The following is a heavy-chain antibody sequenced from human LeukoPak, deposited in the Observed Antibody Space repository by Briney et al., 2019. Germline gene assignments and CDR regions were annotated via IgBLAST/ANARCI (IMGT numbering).Heavy chain of an antibody. Sequence: GGSMRLSSAASGFTVSSNYMNWVRQAPGKGLEWVSVIYSGDTTYYADSVKGRFTISRDNSKNTLYLQMNSLRAEDTAVYYCARDSGWYYAFDIWGQGTMVTVSS. J-gene: IGHJ3*02. D-gene: IGHD6-19*01. CDR1: GFTVSSNY. CDR2: IYSGDTT. V-gene: IGHV3-53*01. CDR3: ARDSGWYYAFDI.